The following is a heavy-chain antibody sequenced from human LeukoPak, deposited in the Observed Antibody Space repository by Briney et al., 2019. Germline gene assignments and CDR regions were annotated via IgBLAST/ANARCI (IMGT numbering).Heavy chain of an antibody. CDR2: ISGSGGST. J-gene: IGHJ4*02. V-gene: IGHV3-23*01. Sequence: GGSLRPSCAASGFTFSSYAMSWVRQAPGKGLEWVSAISGSGGSTYYADSVKGRFTISRDNSKNTLYLQMNSLRAEDTAVYYCAKAVRCSSTSCYHFDYWGQGTLVTVSS. CDR1: GFTFSSYA. D-gene: IGHD2-2*01. CDR3: AKAVRCSSTSCYHFDY.